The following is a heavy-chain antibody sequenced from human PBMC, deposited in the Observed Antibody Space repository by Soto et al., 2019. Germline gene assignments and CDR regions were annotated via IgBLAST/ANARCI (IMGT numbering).Heavy chain of an antibody. D-gene: IGHD2-2*01. CDR3: ARVPRYSSDIVEVPAVMFEDWFLP. CDR2: INAANGNT. CDR1: GYIFLNYA. J-gene: IGHJ5*02. Sequence: ASVKVSCKASGYIFLNYAIHWVRQAPGQRPEWVGWINAANGNTKYSQKLQGRVTITSDTAASTAYMELRSLRSEDTAQYYCARVPRYSSDIVEVPAVMFEDWFLPSCPAPLVTV. V-gene: IGHV1-3*01.